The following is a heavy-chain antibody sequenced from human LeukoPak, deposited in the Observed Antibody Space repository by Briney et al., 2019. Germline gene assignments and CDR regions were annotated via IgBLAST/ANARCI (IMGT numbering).Heavy chain of an antibody. CDR2: IYHSGST. CDR3: ARAVPRIAAAGPNEKAFDP. Sequence: PSETLSLTCAVSGGSISSSNWWSWVRQPPGKGLEWIGEIYHSGSTNYNPSLKSRVTISVDKSKNQFSLKLSSVTAADTAVYYCARAVPRIAAAGPNEKAFDPWGQGTLVTVSS. CDR1: GGSISSSNW. J-gene: IGHJ5*02. V-gene: IGHV4-4*02. D-gene: IGHD6-13*01.